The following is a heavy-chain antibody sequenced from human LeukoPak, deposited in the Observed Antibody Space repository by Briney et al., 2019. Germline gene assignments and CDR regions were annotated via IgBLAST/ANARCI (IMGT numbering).Heavy chain of an antibody. CDR2: VDPDDDRN. CDR3: ARSPYIAAAGTNPIRVLDY. J-gene: IGHJ4*02. Sequence: TSVKVSCNFSANTFSEFSMRWVRQAPGKGLEGMGGVDPDDDRNIYAQKFQGRVTMTENTSTDTAYMEPSNLRSQDTAVYSCARSPYIAAAGTNPIRVLDYWGQGTLVTVSS. V-gene: IGHV1-24*01. CDR1: ANTFSEFS. D-gene: IGHD6-13*01.